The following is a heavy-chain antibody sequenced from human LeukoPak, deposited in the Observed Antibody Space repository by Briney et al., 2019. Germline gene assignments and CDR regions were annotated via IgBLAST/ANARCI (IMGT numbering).Heavy chain of an antibody. D-gene: IGHD3-3*01. V-gene: IGHV3-30-3*01. CDR2: ISYDGSNK. J-gene: IGHJ3*02. CDR3: ARDPRATIFGVVPLSYFGI. Sequence: GGSLRLSCAASGFTFSSYAMYWVRQAPGKGLEWVAVISYDGSNKYYADSVRGRFTISGDNSKNTLYLQMNSLRAEDTAVYYCARDPRATIFGVVPLSYFGIWGQGTMVTVSS. CDR1: GFTFSSYA.